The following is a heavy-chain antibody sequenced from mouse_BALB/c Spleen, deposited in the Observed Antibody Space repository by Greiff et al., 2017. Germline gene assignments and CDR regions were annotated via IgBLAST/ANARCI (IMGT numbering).Heavy chain of an antibody. V-gene: IGHV1-5*01. Sequence: VQLQQSGTVLARPGASVKLSCKASGYSFTSYWMHWVKQRPGQGLEWIVAINPGNSDTSYNQKFKGKTTLTAVTSASTAYMELSSLTNEDSADYYCTRSTTVVEGFAYWGQGTLVTVSA. D-gene: IGHD1-1*01. J-gene: IGHJ3*01. CDR2: INPGNSDT. CDR3: TRSTTVVEGFAY. CDR1: GYSFTSYW.